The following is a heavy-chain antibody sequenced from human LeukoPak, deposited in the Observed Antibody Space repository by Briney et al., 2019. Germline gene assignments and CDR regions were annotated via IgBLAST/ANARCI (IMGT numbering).Heavy chain of an antibody. CDR2: INPNTGGT. Sequence: GASVKVSCKASGYNFTGYYLHWVRQAPGQGLEWMGWINPNTGGTNYAQKFQGRVTMTRDTSISTAYMELSRLRSDDTAVYYCARFDIAAAGQLDYWGQGTLVTVSS. CDR1: GYNFTGYY. J-gene: IGHJ4*02. D-gene: IGHD6-13*01. CDR3: ARFDIAAAGQLDY. V-gene: IGHV1-2*02.